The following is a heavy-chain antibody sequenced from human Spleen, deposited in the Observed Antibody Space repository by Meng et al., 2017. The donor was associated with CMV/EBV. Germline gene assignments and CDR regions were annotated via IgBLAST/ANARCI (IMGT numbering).Heavy chain of an antibody. J-gene: IGHJ4*02. D-gene: IGHD6-13*01. Sequence: SCKASGYTFTGYYKHWVRQAPGQGLEWMGRINPNSGGTNYAQKFQGRVTMTRDTSISTAYMELSRLRSDDTAVYYCAKYSSSWGFDYWGQGTLVTVSS. CDR2: INPNSGGT. V-gene: IGHV1-2*06. CDR1: GYTFTGYY. CDR3: AKYSSSWGFDY.